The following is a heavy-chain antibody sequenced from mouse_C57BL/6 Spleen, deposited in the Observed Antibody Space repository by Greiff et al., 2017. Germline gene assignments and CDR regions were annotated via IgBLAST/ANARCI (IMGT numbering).Heavy chain of an antibody. J-gene: IGHJ4*01. CDR3: ARYLTTVVADYAMDY. CDR1: GYTFTSYW. V-gene: IGHV1-72*01. CDR2: IDPNSGGT. D-gene: IGHD1-1*01. Sequence: QVQLKQPGAELVKPGASVKLSCKASGYTFTSYWMHWVKQRPGRGLEWIVRIDPNSGGTKYNEKFKSKATLTVDKPSSTAYMQLSSLTSEDSAVYYCARYLTTVVADYAMDYWGQGTSVTVSS.